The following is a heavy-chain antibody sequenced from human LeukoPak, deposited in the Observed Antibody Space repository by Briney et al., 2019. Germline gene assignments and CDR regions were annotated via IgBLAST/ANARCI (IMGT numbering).Heavy chain of an antibody. D-gene: IGHD6-13*01. V-gene: IGHV4-59*01. CDR2: IYYSGST. Sequence: TSETLSLTCTVSSGSISSDYWSWIRQPPGKGLEWIGYIYYSGSTNYNPSLKSRVTMSIDTSKKQFSLKLSSVTAADTAVYYCARAPKWQLGLFDYWGQGTLVTVSS. J-gene: IGHJ4*02. CDR3: ARAPKWQLGLFDY. CDR1: SGSISSDY.